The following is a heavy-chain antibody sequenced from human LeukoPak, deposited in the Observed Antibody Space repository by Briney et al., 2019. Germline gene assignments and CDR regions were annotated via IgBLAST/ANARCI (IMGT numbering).Heavy chain of an antibody. Sequence: SETLSLTCTVSGGSISASSYYWGWIRQPPGKGLEWIGSMFHSGSTYDNPSLRSRVTISVDTSKNQFSLKLSSVTAADTAVYYCARAYGSGSYFHWFDPWGQGTPVTVSS. V-gene: IGHV4-39*01. CDR1: GGSISASSYY. CDR2: MFHSGST. D-gene: IGHD3-10*01. J-gene: IGHJ5*02. CDR3: ARAYGSGSYFHWFDP.